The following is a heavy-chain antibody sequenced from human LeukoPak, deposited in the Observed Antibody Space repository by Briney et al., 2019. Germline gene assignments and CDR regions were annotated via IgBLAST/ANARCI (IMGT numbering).Heavy chain of an antibody. Sequence: GGSLRLSCAASGFTFSSYAMHWVRQAPGKGLEWVAVISYDGSNKYYADSVKGRFTISRDNSKNTLYLQMNSLRAEDTAVYYCAKDRRGYSYGYVFIDYWGQGTLVTVSS. CDR3: AKDRRGYSYGYVFIDY. D-gene: IGHD5-18*01. V-gene: IGHV3-30*04. CDR1: GFTFSSYA. J-gene: IGHJ4*02. CDR2: ISYDGSNK.